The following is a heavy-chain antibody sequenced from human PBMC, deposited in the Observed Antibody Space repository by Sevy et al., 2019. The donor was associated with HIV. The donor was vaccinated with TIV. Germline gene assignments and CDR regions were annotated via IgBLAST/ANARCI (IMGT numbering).Heavy chain of an antibody. Sequence: ASVKVSCKASGYTFAGYYMHWVRQAPGQGLEWMGWMNPNSGGTNYAQKFQGWVTMTRDTSISTAYMELSRLRSDDTAVYYCARATVTTGGAFDIWGQGTMVTVSS. V-gene: IGHV1-2*04. D-gene: IGHD4-17*01. CDR3: ARATVTTGGAFDI. CDR1: GYTFAGYY. CDR2: MNPNSGGT. J-gene: IGHJ3*02.